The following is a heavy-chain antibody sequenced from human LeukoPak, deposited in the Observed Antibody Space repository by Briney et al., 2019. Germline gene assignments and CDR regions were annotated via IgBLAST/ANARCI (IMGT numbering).Heavy chain of an antibody. Sequence: GGSLRLSCAASGFSFENYNMNWVRQAPGKGLEWVSSISSSSYIYYADSVKGRFTISRDNAKNSLYLQMNSLRDEDTAVYYCARLGDSSSWYLNYYYMDVWGNGTTVTISS. CDR1: GFSFENYN. D-gene: IGHD6-13*01. V-gene: IGHV3-21*01. CDR3: ARLGDSSSWYLNYYYMDV. J-gene: IGHJ6*03. CDR2: ISSSSYI.